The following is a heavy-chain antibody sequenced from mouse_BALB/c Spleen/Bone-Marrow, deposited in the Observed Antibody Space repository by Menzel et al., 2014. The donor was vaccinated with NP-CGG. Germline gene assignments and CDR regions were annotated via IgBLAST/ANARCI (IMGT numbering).Heavy chain of an antibody. D-gene: IGHD2-10*02. CDR2: INPYDGGT. J-gene: IGHJ4*01. V-gene: IGHV1-26*01. CDR1: GYSFTGYT. Sequence: VQLQQSGPELVKPGASMKISCKASGYSFTGYTMNWVKQSHGKNLEWIGLINPYDGGTSYNQKFKGKATLTVDKSSSTAYMELLSLTFEDSAVYYCARHGYGNYVAMDYWGQGTSVTVSS. CDR3: ARHGYGNYVAMDY.